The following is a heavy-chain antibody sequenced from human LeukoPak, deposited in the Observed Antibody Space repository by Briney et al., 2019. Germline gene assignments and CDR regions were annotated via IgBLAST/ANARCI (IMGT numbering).Heavy chain of an antibody. Sequence: GGSLRLSCAASGFTVSSNYMSWVRQAPGKGLEWASVIYSGGSTYYADSVKGRFTISRHNSKNTLYLQMNSLRAEDTAVYYCARGQSPYCSSTSCYGHYWGQGTLVTVSS. CDR2: IYSGGST. V-gene: IGHV3-53*04. J-gene: IGHJ4*02. CDR1: GFTVSSNY. D-gene: IGHD2-2*01. CDR3: ARGQSPYCSSTSCYGHY.